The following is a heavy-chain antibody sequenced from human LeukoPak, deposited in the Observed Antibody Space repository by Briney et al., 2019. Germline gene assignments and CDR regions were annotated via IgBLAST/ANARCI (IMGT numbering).Heavy chain of an antibody. Sequence: GRSLRLSCAASGFTFSSYGMHWVRQAPGKGLEWVAVIWYDGSNKYYADSVKGRFTISRDNSKNTLYLQMNSLRAEDTAVYYCARGSDIVATIRGGFDYWGRGTLVTVSS. CDR3: ARGSDIVATIRGGFDY. J-gene: IGHJ4*02. CDR2: IWYDGSNK. D-gene: IGHD5-12*01. CDR1: GFTFSSYG. V-gene: IGHV3-33*01.